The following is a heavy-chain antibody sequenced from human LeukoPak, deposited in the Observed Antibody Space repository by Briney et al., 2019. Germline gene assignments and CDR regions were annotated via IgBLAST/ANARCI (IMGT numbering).Heavy chain of an antibody. D-gene: IGHD4/OR15-4a*01. Sequence: GGSLTLSCAASGFTFSSYSMNWVRRAPGKGLEWVSYISSNSSFIYYADSAKGRFTISRDNAKNSLYLQMNSLRAEDTGVYYCAKFDDGPSYYSMDVWGKGTTVTVSS. CDR2: ISSNSSFI. J-gene: IGHJ6*03. CDR3: AKFDDGPSYYSMDV. CDR1: GFTFSSYS. V-gene: IGHV3-21*01.